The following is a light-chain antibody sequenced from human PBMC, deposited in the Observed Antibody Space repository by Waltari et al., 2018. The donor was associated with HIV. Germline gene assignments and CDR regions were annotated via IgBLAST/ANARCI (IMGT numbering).Light chain of an antibody. J-gene: IGLJ2*01. CDR3: SSYAGSNDFGV. Sequence: QSALTQPPSASGSPGQSVTISCTGTSSDVGGYNYVSWYQQHPGKAPKLMLYEVSKRPSGVPDRFSGSKSGNTASLTVSVLQAEDEADYYCSSYAGSNDFGVFGGGTKLTVL. CDR2: EVS. V-gene: IGLV2-8*01. CDR1: SSDVGGYNY.